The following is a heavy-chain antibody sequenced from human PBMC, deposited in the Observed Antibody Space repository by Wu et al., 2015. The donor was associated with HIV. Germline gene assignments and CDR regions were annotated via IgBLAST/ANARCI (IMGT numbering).Heavy chain of an antibody. CDR1: GGTFSSYP. CDR3: ARGRGGDAFDI. V-gene: IGHV1-69*18. J-gene: IGHJ3*02. Sequence: QVQLVQSGAEVKKPGASVKVSCKASGGTFSSYPISWVRQAPGQGLEWMGRIIPIFGTTNYAQKFQGRVTITAVESTSTAYMQLSSLRSEDTAVYYCARGRGGDAFDIWGQGTMVTVSS. CDR2: IIPIFGTT. D-gene: IGHD3-16*01.